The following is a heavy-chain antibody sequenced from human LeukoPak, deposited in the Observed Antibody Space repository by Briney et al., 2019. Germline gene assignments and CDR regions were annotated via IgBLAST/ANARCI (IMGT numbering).Heavy chain of an antibody. D-gene: IGHD2-15*01. J-gene: IGHJ4*02. CDR3: ARDLGSVVVVAALDY. CDR1: GYTFTSYY. V-gene: IGHV1-46*01. Sequence: ASVTVSCKASGYTFTSYYMHWVRQTPGQGLEWMGLINPSVGSTSYAQKFQGRVTMTKDTSTSTVYMELSSLRSEDTAVYYCARDLGSVVVVAALDYWGQGTLVTVSS. CDR2: INPSVGST.